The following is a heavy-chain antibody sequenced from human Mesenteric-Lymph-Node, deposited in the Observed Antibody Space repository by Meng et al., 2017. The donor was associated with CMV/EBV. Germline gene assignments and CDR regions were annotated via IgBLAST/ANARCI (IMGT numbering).Heavy chain of an antibody. V-gene: IGHV3-73*01. J-gene: IGHJ4*02. CDR1: FTVPGFA. CDR3: TRRLGDGLQREVFDY. Sequence: FTVPGFAVRWVRHASGEGLEWIGRMRSKTHNYAAAYGASMKGRFNISRDDSKNTAYLQMNSLQTEDTAVYYCTRRLGDGLQREVFDYWGQGTLVTVSS. CDR2: MRSKTHNYAA. D-gene: IGHD3-10*01.